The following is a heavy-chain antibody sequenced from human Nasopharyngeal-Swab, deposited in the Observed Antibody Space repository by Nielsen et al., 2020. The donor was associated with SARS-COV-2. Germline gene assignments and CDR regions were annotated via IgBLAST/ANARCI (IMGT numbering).Heavy chain of an antibody. Sequence: GESLKISCAASGFTFSSYGMHWVRQAPGKGLEWVSAISGSGGSTYYAESVKGRFTISRDNSKNTLYLQMNSLRAEDTAVYYCAKGNYAYYYYYYMDVWGKGTTVTVSS. CDR2: ISGSGGST. V-gene: IGHV3-23*01. CDR1: GFTFSSYG. J-gene: IGHJ6*03. D-gene: IGHD4-11*01. CDR3: AKGNYAYYYYYYMDV.